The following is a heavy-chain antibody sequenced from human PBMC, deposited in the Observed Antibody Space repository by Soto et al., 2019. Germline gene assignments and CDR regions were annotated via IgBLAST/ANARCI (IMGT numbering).Heavy chain of an antibody. V-gene: IGHV3-33*01. Sequence: GGSLRLSWAASGFTFSSYGMHWVRQAPGKGLEWVAVIWYDGSNKYYADSVKGRFTISRDNSKNTLYLQMNSLRAEDTAVYYCARDSLLSLILASYGMAVWGQGTTVTVSS. CDR1: GFTFSSYG. CDR2: IWYDGSNK. J-gene: IGHJ6*02. CDR3: ARDSLLSLILASYGMAV. D-gene: IGHD5-12*01.